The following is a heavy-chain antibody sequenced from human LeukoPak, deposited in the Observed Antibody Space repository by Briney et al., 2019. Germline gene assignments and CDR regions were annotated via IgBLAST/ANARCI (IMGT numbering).Heavy chain of an antibody. D-gene: IGHD2-15*01. V-gene: IGHV3-23*01. CDR3: ARQIGYCSDGNCYFDY. Sequence: PGGSLRLSCAAYGFTFSSYAMSWVRQVPGKGLEWVSAISSSGGATYYAASVKGRFTISRDMSKNTVFLQMNSLSVEDMAVYYCARQIGYCSDGNCYFDYWGQGALVTVSS. CDR1: GFTFSSYA. J-gene: IGHJ4*02. CDR2: ISSSGGAT.